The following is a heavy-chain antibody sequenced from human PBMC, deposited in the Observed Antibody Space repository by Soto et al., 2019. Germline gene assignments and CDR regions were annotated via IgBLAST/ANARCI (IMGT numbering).Heavy chain of an antibody. CDR1: VGPVTSGGYS. Sequence: PSETLSLTCAVSVGPVTSGGYSLNWIRHPPGKGLEWIGYLYGSWSNYYNQSLKSPVTMSVDTAKNQFSLKLNSVTPADPAVYYWARLLDESPGRQIVSRWFNPWGQGTMVTVSS. CDR2: LYGSWSN. V-gene: IGHV4-30-2*01. J-gene: IGHJ5*02. CDR3: ARLLDESPGRQIVSRWFNP. D-gene: IGHD1-1*01.